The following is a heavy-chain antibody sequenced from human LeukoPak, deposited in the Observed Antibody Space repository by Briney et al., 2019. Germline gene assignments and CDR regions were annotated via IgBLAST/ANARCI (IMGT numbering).Heavy chain of an antibody. D-gene: IGHD3-3*01. CDR3: ARGDFWSGYEDY. CDR2: IYTSGST. V-gene: IGHV4-61*02. J-gene: IGHJ4*02. Sequence: SETLSLTCTVSGGSISSGSYYWSWIRQPAGKGLEWIGRIYTSGSTNYNPSLKSRVTISVDTSKNQFSLKLSSVTAADTAAYYCARGDFWSGYEDYWGQGTLVTVSS. CDR1: GGSISSGSYY.